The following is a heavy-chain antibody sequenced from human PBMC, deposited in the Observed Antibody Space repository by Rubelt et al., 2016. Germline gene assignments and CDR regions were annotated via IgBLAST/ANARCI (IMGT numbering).Heavy chain of an antibody. J-gene: IGHJ4*02. Sequence: EVQLVESGGGLVQPGGSLRLSCAASELTFSSYSMNWVRQAPGKGLEWVPIIYSGGSTYYADSVMGRFTISRDNSKNPRYLQMNSLRAEDTAVDYCARPTRGEGGYWGQGTLVTVSS. CDR3: ARPTRGEGGY. V-gene: IGHV3-66*04. CDR1: ELTFSSYS. D-gene: IGHD3-16*01. CDR2: IYSGGST.